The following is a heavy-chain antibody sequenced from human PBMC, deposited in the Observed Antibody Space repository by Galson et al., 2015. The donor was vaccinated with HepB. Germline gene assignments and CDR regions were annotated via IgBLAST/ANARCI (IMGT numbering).Heavy chain of an antibody. V-gene: IGHV4-4*02. J-gene: IGHJ5*02. D-gene: IGHD3-10*01. CDR3: ARRSAMVRGVIKVSYNWFDP. CDR1: GGSISSSNW. CDR2: IYHSGST. Sequence: SETLSLTCAVSGGSISSSNWWSWVRQPPGKGLEWIGEIYHSGSTNYNPSLKSRVTISVDKSKNQFSLKLSSVTAADTAVYYCARRSAMVRGVIKVSYNWFDPWGQGTLVTVSS.